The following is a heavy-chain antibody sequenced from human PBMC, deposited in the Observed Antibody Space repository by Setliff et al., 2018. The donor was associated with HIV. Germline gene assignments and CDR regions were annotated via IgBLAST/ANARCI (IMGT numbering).Heavy chain of an antibody. D-gene: IGHD2-2*01. V-gene: IGHV4-34*01. CDR1: GGSFSGYY. CDR3: ASQDIVVVPAALGAGYGMDV. Sequence: SETLSLTCAVYGGSFSGYYWSWIRQPPGKGLEWIGEIYHSGSTNYNPSLKSRVTISVDTSKNQFSLKLSSVTAADTAVYYCASQDIVVVPAALGAGYGMDVWGQGTTVTVSS. CDR2: IYHSGST. J-gene: IGHJ6*02.